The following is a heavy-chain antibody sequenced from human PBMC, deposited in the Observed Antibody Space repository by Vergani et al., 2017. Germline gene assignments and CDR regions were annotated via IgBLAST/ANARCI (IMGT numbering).Heavy chain of an antibody. J-gene: IGHJ4*02. Sequence: QVQLQESGPGLVKPSQTLSLTCTVSGGSISSGDYYWSWIRQPPGKGLEWIGYIYYSGSTSYNPSLKSRVTISVDTSKNQFSLKLSSVTAADTAVYYCARDRSRDGYNYAVDYWGQGTLVTVSS. D-gene: IGHD5-24*01. V-gene: IGHV4-30-4*08. CDR2: IYYSGST. CDR3: ARDRSRDGYNYAVDY. CDR1: GGSISSGDYY.